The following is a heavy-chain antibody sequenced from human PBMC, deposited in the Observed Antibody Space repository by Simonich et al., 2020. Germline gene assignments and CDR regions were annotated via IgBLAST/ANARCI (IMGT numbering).Heavy chain of an antibody. CDR2: INPNSGGT. CDR1: GYTFNGYY. J-gene: IGHJ3*02. CDR3: ARVRFEAFDI. Sequence: VRLVRSGAEVKKPGASVKVSCKASGYTFNGYYMHWGRQAPGQGLEWRGWINPNSGGTNHDQKFQGRVTMTRDTSNSTAYMDLSRLRSDDTAVYYCARVRFEAFDIWGQGTMVTVSS. V-gene: IGHV1-2*02.